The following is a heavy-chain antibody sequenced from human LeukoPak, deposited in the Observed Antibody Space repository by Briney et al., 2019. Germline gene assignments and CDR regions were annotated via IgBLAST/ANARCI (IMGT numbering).Heavy chain of an antibody. CDR2: IYYSGST. D-gene: IGHD3-10*01. J-gene: IGHJ5*02. CDR3: ARDHTLLWFGESYNWFDP. Sequence: SETLSLTCTVSGGSISSSSYYWGWIRQPPGKGLEWIGSIYYSGSTYYNPSLKSRVTMSVDTPKNQFSLKLSSVTAADTAVYYCARDHTLLWFGESYNWFDPWGQGTLVTVSS. V-gene: IGHV4-39*07. CDR1: GGSISSSSYY.